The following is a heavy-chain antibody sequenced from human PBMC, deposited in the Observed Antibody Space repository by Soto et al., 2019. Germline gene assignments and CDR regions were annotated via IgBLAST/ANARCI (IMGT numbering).Heavy chain of an antibody. V-gene: IGHV4-39*01. D-gene: IGHD2-21*02. CDR3: ARHWYCGGDCSLGWFDP. Sequence: QLQLQESGPGLVKPSETLSLTCTVSGGSISSSSYYWGWIRQPPGKGLEWIGSIYYSGSTYYNPSLKSRVTIAVDAPRHQSSLELSSVTAADTAVYYCARHWYCGGDCSLGWFDPWGQGTLVTVSS. CDR1: GGSISSSSYY. J-gene: IGHJ5*02. CDR2: IYYSGST.